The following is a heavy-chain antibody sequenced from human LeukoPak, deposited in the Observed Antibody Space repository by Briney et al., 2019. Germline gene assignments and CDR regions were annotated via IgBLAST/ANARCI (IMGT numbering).Heavy chain of an antibody. CDR3: ARALGYSYGYAVDY. CDR2: ISSSSGTI. D-gene: IGHD5-18*01. J-gene: IGHJ4*02. V-gene: IGHV3-48*01. CDR1: GFIFSNYN. Sequence: GGSLRLSCAASGFIFSNYNMNWVRQTPGKGLEWLSYISSSSGTIYYADSVKGRFTISGDNAKNSLYLQMNSLRAEDTAVYYCARALGYSYGYAVDYWGQGALVTVSS.